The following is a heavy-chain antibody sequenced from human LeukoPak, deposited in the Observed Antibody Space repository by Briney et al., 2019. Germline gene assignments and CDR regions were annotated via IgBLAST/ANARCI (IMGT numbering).Heavy chain of an antibody. Sequence: SETLSLTCNVSGGSISSYYWSWIRQPPGKGLEWIGYIYYSGSTNYNPSLKSRVTISVDTSKNQFSLRLSSVSAADTAVYYCARTPVRKRYFDYWGQGTLVTVSS. V-gene: IGHV4-59*08. CDR2: IYYSGST. J-gene: IGHJ4*02. CDR3: ARTPVRKRYFDY. CDR1: GGSISSYY. D-gene: IGHD3-16*02.